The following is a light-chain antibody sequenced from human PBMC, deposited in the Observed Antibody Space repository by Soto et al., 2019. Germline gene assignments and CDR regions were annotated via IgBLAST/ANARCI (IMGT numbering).Light chain of an antibody. Sequence: AIRMTQSPSSLSASTGDRVTITCRASQGISSYLAWYQQKPGKAPKLLIYAASTLQSGVPSRFSGSGSGTDFTLTISRLQSEDFATYYCQQYYTSPSLGQGTKVDIK. CDR3: QQYYTSPS. V-gene: IGKV1-8*01. CDR2: AAS. J-gene: IGKJ1*01. CDR1: QGISSY.